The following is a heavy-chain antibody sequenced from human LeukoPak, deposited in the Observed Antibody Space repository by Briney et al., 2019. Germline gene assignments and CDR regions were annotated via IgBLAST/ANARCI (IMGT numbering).Heavy chain of an antibody. Sequence: KPSETLSLTCAVYGGSFSGYYWSWIRQPPGKGLEWIGEINHSGSTNYNPSLKSRVTISVDTSKNQFSLKLSSVTAADTAVYYCARGRGYYYGMDVWGQGTTVTVSS. CDR3: ARGRGYYYGMDV. D-gene: IGHD3-10*01. J-gene: IGHJ6*02. V-gene: IGHV4-34*01. CDR2: INHSGST. CDR1: GGSFSGYY.